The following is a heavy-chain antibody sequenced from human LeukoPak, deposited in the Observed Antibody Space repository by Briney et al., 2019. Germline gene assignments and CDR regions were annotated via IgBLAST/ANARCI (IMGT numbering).Heavy chain of an antibody. J-gene: IGHJ5*02. D-gene: IGHD3-10*01. CDR1: GFTFTRYD. CDR3: VRDGEGLAISVNYWFDL. V-gene: IGHV1-8*01. CDR2: MNPNNGNT. Sequence: ASVKVSCKASGFTFTRYDINWVRQATGQGPEWMGWMNPNNGNTGYAQTFQGRVTMTRDTFTSTAYMELRSLTSEDTAVYDCVRDGEGLAISVNYWFDLWGQGTLVTVSS.